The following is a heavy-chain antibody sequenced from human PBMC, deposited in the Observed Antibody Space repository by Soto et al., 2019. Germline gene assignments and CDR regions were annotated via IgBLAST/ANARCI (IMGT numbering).Heavy chain of an antibody. V-gene: IGHV3-23*01. D-gene: IGHD3-3*01. CDR3: AKVMEADLTGHDY. CDR2: ISGSGGST. Sequence: GGSLRLSCAASGFTFSSYAMSWVRQAPGKGLEWVSAISGSGGSTYYADSVKGRLTISRDNAKNTLYLQMNSLRAEDTAVYYCAKVMEADLTGHDYWGQGTLVTVSS. J-gene: IGHJ4*02. CDR1: GFTFSSYA.